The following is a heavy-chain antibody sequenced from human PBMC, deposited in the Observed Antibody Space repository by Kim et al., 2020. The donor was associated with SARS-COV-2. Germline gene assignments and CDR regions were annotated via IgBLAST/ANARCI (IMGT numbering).Heavy chain of an antibody. V-gene: IGHV3-7*01. CDR3: ARAPAPGTTAS. Sequence: GGSLRLSCVASGFTFIEYWMSWVRQAPGKGLEWVANINEHGSETFYVDSVKGRFTISRDNAKNSLYLQLNSLRAEDTAVYNCARAPAPGTTASWGQGTLV. J-gene: IGHJ5*02. D-gene: IGHD1-7*01. CDR2: INEHGSET. CDR1: GFTFIEYW.